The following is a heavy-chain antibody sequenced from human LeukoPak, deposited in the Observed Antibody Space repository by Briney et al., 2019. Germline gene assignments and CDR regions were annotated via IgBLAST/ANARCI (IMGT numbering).Heavy chain of an antibody. CDR3: AREKPTSDYYYYGMDV. CDR1: GSTFSAYT. Sequence: PGGSLRLSCAASGSTFSAYTMNWVRQAPGKGLEWVSYINTRSSTIYYADSVKGRFTISRDNAKNSLYLQMNSLRVEDMAVYYCAREKPTSDYYYYGMDVWGQGTTITVSS. CDR2: INTRSSTI. V-gene: IGHV3-48*01. D-gene: IGHD2-2*01. J-gene: IGHJ6*02.